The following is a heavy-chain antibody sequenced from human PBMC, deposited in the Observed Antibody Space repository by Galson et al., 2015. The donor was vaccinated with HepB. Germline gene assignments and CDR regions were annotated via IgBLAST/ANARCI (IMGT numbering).Heavy chain of an antibody. CDR1: GFTFSNAW. J-gene: IGHJ4*02. D-gene: IGHD3-3*01. V-gene: IGHV3-15*01. CDR2: IKSKTDGGTT. Sequence: SLRLSCAASGFTFSNAWMSWVRQAPGKGLEWVGCIKSKTDGGTTDYAAPVKGRFTISRDDSKNTLYLQMNSLKTEDTAVYYCTTVGGRTDFWSGYYDFDYWGQGTLVTVSS. CDR3: TTVGGRTDFWSGYYDFDY.